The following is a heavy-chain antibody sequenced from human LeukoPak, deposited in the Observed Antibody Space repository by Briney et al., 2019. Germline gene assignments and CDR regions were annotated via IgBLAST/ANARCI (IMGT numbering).Heavy chain of an antibody. Sequence: ASVKVSRKVSGYTLTELSMHWVRQAPGKGLEWMGGFDPEDGETIYAQKFQGRVTMTEDTSTDTAYMELSSLRSEDTAVYYCATVRAYYYGSGSYYSWGQGTLVTVSS. CDR2: FDPEDGET. CDR1: GYTLTELS. J-gene: IGHJ4*02. CDR3: ATVRAYYYGSGSYYS. D-gene: IGHD3-10*01. V-gene: IGHV1-24*01.